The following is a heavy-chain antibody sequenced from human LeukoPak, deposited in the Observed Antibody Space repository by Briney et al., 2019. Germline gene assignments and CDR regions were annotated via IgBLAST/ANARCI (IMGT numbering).Heavy chain of an antibody. D-gene: IGHD3-10*01. CDR1: GFTFSSYE. CDR3: ARVRAKYYYGSGDY. V-gene: IGHV3-48*03. Sequence: GGSLRLSCAASGFTFSSYEMNWVRQAPGKGLEWVSYISSSGSTIYYADSVKGRFTISRDNAKNSLYLQMNSLRAEDTAVYYCARVRAKYYYGSGDYWGQGTLVTVSS. J-gene: IGHJ4*02. CDR2: ISSSGSTI.